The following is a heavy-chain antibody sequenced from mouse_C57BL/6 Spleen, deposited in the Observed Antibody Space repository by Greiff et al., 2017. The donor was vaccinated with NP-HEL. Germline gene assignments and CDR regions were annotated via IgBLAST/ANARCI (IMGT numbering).Heavy chain of an antibody. CDR3: ASRAQAPDY. CDR1: GYTFTDYY. V-gene: IGHV1-26*01. CDR2: INPSNGGT. D-gene: IGHD3-2*02. J-gene: IGHJ2*01. Sequence: EVKLQQSGPELVKPGASVKISCKASGYTFTDYYMNWVKQRHGKSLEWIGDINPSNGGTSYNQKFKGKATLTVDKSSSTAYMELSSLTSEDTAVYNGASRAQAPDYWGQGTTLTVSS.